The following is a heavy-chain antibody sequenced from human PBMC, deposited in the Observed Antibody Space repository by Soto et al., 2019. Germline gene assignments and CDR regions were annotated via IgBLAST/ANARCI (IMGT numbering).Heavy chain of an antibody. J-gene: IGHJ5*02. CDR1: GYSFTSYW. D-gene: IGHD6-13*01. Sequence: PGESLKISCKGSGYSFTSYWIGWVRQMPGKGLEWMGIIYPGDSDTRYSPSFQGQVTISADKSISTAYLQWSSLKASDTAMYYCARHPQYSSSWYWLALFDPWGQGTLVTVSS. CDR3: ARHPQYSSSWYWLALFDP. V-gene: IGHV5-51*01. CDR2: IYPGDSDT.